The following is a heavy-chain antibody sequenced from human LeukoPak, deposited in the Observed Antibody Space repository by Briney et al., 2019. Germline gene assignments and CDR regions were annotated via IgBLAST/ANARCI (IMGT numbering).Heavy chain of an antibody. CDR2: ICNSGGST. CDR1: GYPFSSYA. CDR3: AKRASGSGTSLYYVDY. J-gene: IGHJ4*02. Sequence: PGGSLRLSCASSGYPFSSYAMIWVRQAPGKGLEWVSVICNSGGSTFYADSLKGRFTISRDNSKNTLYLQMNSLRAEDTAVYYCAKRASGSGTSLYYVDYWGQGTLVTVSS. V-gene: IGHV3-23*01. D-gene: IGHD3-10*01.